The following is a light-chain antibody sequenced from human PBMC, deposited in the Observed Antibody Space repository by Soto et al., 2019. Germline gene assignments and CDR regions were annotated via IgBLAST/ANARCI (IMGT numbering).Light chain of an antibody. Sequence: DIQMTQSPSSLSASVGDRVTITCRASQSISSYLNWYQQKPGKAPKLLIYAASSLQSGVTSRFSGSGSGTDFTLTISSLQPEDFATYYCQQSYRTPPTFGGGTKVEIK. CDR3: QQSYRTPPT. CDR2: AAS. CDR1: QSISSY. J-gene: IGKJ4*01. V-gene: IGKV1-39*01.